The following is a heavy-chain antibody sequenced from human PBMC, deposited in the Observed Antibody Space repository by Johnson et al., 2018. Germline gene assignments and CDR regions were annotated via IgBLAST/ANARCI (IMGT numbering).Heavy chain of an antibody. CDR1: GFTFSSYG. J-gene: IGHJ3*02. D-gene: IGHD2-15*01. CDR3: ARDVKVVADNDACDI. Sequence: QVQLVESGGGVVQPGRSLRLSCAASGFTFSSYGMHWVRQAPGKGLEWVAVISYDGSNKYYADSVKGRFTISRDNAKNSLYLQMKSLRDEDTAVYYCARDVKVVADNDACDIWGQGTMVTVSS. CDR2: ISYDGSNK. V-gene: IGHV3-30*03.